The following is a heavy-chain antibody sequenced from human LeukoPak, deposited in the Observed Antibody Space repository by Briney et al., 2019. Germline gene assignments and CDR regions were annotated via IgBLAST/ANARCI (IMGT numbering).Heavy chain of an antibody. CDR2: ISTYNGNT. CDR3: ARSGGWAYGDYDGFIAFDI. CDR1: GYTFTNHG. D-gene: IGHD4-17*01. V-gene: IGHV1-18*01. J-gene: IGHJ3*02. Sequence: ASVTVSFTSSGYTFTNHGISWVRQAPGQGLEWMGWISTYNGNTNYAQKLQGRVTMTTDTSTSTAYMELRSLRSDDTAVYYCARSGGWAYGDYDGFIAFDIWGQGTMVTVSS.